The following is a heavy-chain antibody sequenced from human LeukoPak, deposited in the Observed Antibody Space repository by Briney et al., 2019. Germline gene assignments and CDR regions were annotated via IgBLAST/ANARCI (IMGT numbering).Heavy chain of an antibody. V-gene: IGHV4-59*11. CDR2: IYYSGST. J-gene: IGHJ4*02. CDR3: ARGGVTAKYYFDF. D-gene: IGHD3-10*01. CDR1: GGSISPLY. Sequence: SETLSLTCTVSGGSISPLYWGWIRQAPGKGLEFIGYIYYSGSTNFNPSLKSRVTLSVDTSKSQISLKLTSVTAADTAVYYCARGGVTAKYYFDFWGQGTLVTVSS.